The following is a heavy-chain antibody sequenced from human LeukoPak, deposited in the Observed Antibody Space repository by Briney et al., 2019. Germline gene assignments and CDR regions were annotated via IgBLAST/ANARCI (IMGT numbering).Heavy chain of an antibody. V-gene: IGHV4-61*02. J-gene: IGHJ4*02. D-gene: IGHD5-24*01. CDR2: IYTSGST. Sequence: SETLSLTCTVSGGSISSGNYYWSWIRQPAGKGLEWIGRIYTSGSTNYDPSLKSRVTISVDTSKNQFSLKLSSVTAADTAVDYCARAHVEMATISRPRNIYFDYWGQGTLVTVSS. CDR3: ARAHVEMATISRPRNIYFDY. CDR1: GGSISSGNYY.